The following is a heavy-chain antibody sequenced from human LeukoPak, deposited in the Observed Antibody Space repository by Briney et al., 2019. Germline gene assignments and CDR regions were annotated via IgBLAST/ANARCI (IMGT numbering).Heavy chain of an antibody. J-gene: IGHJ4*02. V-gene: IGHV1-18*01. CDR2: ISAYNGNT. D-gene: IGHD6-6*01. CDR1: GYTFTSYG. Sequence: GASVNVSCKASGYTFTSYGISWVRQAPGQGLEWMGWISAYNGNTNHAQKLQGRVTMTTDTSTSTAYMELRSLRSDDTAVYYCARDQATYRAARHYFDYWGQGTLVTVSS. CDR3: ARDQATYRAARHYFDY.